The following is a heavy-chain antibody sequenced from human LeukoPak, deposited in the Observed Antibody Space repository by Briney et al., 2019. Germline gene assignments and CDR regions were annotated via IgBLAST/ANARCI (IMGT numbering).Heavy chain of an antibody. Sequence: GGSLRLSCAASGFTFDDYTMHWVRQAPGKGLEWVSLISWDGGSTYYADSVKGRFTISRDNSKNSLYLQMNSLRTEDTALYYCAMGGYGSGSYYSTFDYWGQGTLVTVSS. CDR2: ISWDGGST. D-gene: IGHD3-10*01. CDR3: AMGGYGSGSYYSTFDY. J-gene: IGHJ4*02. CDR1: GFTFDDYT. V-gene: IGHV3-43*01.